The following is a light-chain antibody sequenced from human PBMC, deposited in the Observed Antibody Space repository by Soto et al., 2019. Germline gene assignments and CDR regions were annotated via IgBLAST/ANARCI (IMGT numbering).Light chain of an antibody. CDR2: KAS. CDR1: QSISSW. J-gene: IGKJ4*01. V-gene: IGKV1-5*03. CDR3: EQYNSYMLT. Sequence: DIQMTQSPSTLSASVGDRVTITCRASQSISSWLAWYQQKPGKAPKLLIYKASSLESGVPSRFSGSGSVTEFTLTITTLHPDDFAPYYCEQYNSYMLTFGGGTKVEIK.